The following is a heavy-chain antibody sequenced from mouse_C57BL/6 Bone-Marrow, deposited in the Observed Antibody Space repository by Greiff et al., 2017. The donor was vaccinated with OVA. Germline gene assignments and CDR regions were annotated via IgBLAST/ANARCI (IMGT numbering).Heavy chain of an antibody. CDR2: INPYNGGT. CDR3: ARRGYSNYGMDD. D-gene: IGHD2-5*01. CDR1: GYTFTDYY. V-gene: IGHV1-19*01. Sequence: EVKLMESGPVLVKPGASVKMSCKASGYTFTDYYMNWVKQSHGKSLEWIGVINPYNGGTSYNQKFKGKATLTVDKSSSTAYMELNSLTSEDSAVYYCARRGYSNYGMDDWGQGTSVTVSS. J-gene: IGHJ4*01.